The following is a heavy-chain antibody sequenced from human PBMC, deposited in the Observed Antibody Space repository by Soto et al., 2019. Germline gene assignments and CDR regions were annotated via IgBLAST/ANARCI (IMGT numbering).Heavy chain of an antibody. D-gene: IGHD7-27*01. CDR2: TYYRSRWYN. CDR3: ARVNWGPLDX. Sequence: PSQTLSLTCSISGDSVSSISATWNWIRQSPSRGLEWLGSTYYRSRWYNDYAVSVKSRITINPDTSKNQFFLQLNSVTPDDTAVYYCARVNWGPLDXWGQGTLVTVSX. CDR1: GDSVSSISAT. V-gene: IGHV6-1*01. J-gene: IGHJ4*02.